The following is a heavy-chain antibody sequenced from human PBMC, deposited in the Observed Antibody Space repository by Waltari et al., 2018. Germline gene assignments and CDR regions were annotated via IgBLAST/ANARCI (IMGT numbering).Heavy chain of an antibody. CDR3: ARVVGYYYYYMDV. CDR1: GGSLSGYH. Sequence: QVQLQQWGAGLLKPSETLSLTCDVSGGSLSGYHWTWIRQPPGKGLGWIGEINDSGRTTANPSLESRGTVSIDTANKQCARRVRSVTAADTAVYYCARVVGYYYYYMDVWGKGTTVTISS. CDR2: INDSGRT. V-gene: IGHV4-34*02. J-gene: IGHJ6*03.